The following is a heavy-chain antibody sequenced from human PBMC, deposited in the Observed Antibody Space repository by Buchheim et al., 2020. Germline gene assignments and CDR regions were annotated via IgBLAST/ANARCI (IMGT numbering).Heavy chain of an antibody. CDR3: AREDRGYCSGGSCYSHWFDP. D-gene: IGHD2-15*01. J-gene: IGHJ5*02. CDR2: IYYSGST. Sequence: QVQLQESGPGLVKPSQTLSLTCTVSGGSISSGGYYWSWIRQHPGKGLEWIGYIYYSGSTYYNPSLKSRVTISVDTSQNQFSLKLSSVTAADTAVYYCAREDRGYCSGGSCYSHWFDPWGQGTL. CDR1: GGSISSGGYY. V-gene: IGHV4-31*03.